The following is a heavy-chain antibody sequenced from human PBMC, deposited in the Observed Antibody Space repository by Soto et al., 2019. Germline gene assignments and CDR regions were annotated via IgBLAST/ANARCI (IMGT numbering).Heavy chain of an antibody. CDR1: GYTFTSYG. J-gene: IGHJ4*02. CDR3: AREYYYDSSGYPPYFDY. V-gene: IGHV1-18*01. CDR2: ISAYNGNT. D-gene: IGHD3-22*01. Sequence: ASVKVSCKASGYTFTSYGISWVRQAPGQGLEWMGWISAYNGNTNYAQKLQGRVTMTTDTSTSTAYMELRSLRSEDTAVYYCAREYYYDSSGYPPYFDYWGQGTLVTVSS.